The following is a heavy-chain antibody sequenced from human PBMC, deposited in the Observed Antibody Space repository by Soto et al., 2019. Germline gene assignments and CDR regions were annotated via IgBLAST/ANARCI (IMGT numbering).Heavy chain of an antibody. Sequence: PSETLSHTCTVSAGSLSSYYWIWIRQPPGKGLEWIGYIYYSGSTNYNPSLKSRVTISVDTSKNQFSLKLSSVTAADTAVYYCASRYRYLLDYRGQRSSVIGSS. CDR3: ASRYRYLLDY. CDR2: IYYSGST. D-gene: IGHD3-9*01. J-gene: IGHJ4*02. V-gene: IGHV4-59*08. CDR1: AGSLSSYY.